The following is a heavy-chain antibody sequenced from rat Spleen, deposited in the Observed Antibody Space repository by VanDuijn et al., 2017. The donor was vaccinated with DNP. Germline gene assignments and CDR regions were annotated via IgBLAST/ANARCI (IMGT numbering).Heavy chain of an antibody. CDR3: TTDFERGY. CDR1: GFTFSNYY. V-gene: IGHV5-25*01. D-gene: IGHD1-11*01. CDR2: ISPGGGNI. J-gene: IGHJ2*01. Sequence: EVQLVESGGDSVQPGRSMKLSCAASGFTFSNYYMAWVRQAPAKGLEWVAAISPGGGNIYYRDSVKGRFTISRDNAKTTLYLQMDSLRSEDTATYYCTTDFERGYWGQGVMVTVSS.